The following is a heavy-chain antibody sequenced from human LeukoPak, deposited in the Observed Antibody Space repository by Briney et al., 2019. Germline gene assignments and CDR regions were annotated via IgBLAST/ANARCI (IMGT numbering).Heavy chain of an antibody. D-gene: IGHD3-16*01. J-gene: IGHJ5*02. CDR2: ISYDGSNK. Sequence: GRSLRLSCAASGFTFSSYAMHWVRQAPGKGLEWVAVISYDGSNKYYADSVKGRFTISRDNSKNTLYLQMSSLRAEDTAVYYCARVEVITFGGVIDHWGQGTLVTVSS. CDR3: ARVEVITFGGVIDH. V-gene: IGHV3-30-3*01. CDR1: GFTFSSYA.